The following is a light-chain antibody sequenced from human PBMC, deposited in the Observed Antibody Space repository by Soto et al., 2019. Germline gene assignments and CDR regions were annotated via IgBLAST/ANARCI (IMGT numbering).Light chain of an antibody. Sequence: LTQPASLSGSPGQSITISCPGTSSYIGAYNFVSWYQQHPGKAPKLMLYDVNIRPSGVSNRFSGSKSGNTASLTISGLQAEDEADYYCTSWTTSTTMIFGGGTKVTVL. CDR2: DVN. V-gene: IGLV2-14*03. CDR1: SSYIGAYNF. CDR3: TSWTTSTTMI. J-gene: IGLJ2*01.